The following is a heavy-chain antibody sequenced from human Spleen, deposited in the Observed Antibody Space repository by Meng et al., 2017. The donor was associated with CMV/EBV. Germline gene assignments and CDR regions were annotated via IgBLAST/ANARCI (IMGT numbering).Heavy chain of an antibody. CDR3: ARGPRSSGYYLSYY. CDR1: GYSLTTYW. V-gene: IGHV5-51*01. CDR2: IYIGESDT. J-gene: IGHJ4*02. Sequence: KDSCKGTGYSLTTYWIGWVRQIPGKGLEWMGIIYIGESDTRYSRSFQGQVTISADKSINTAYLHLSSLKASDTAIYYCARGPRSSGYYLSYYWGQGTLVTVSS. D-gene: IGHD3-22*01.